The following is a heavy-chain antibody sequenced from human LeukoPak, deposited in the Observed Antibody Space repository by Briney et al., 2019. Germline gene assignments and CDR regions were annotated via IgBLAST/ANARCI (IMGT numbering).Heavy chain of an antibody. CDR3: AKDLESSSSSYYFDY. CDR2: ISGSGGST. V-gene: IGHV3-23*01. Sequence: GGSLRLSCAASGFTFSSYAMSWVRQAPGKGLEWVSAISGSGGSTYYADSVKGRFTISRDNSKNTLYLQMNSLRAEDTAVYYCAKDLESSSSSYYFDYWGQGTLVTVSS. CDR1: GFTFSSYA. D-gene: IGHD6-6*01. J-gene: IGHJ4*02.